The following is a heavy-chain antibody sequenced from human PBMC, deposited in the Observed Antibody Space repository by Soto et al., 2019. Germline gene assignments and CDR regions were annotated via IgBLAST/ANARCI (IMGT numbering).Heavy chain of an antibody. D-gene: IGHD2-15*01. CDR1: DYTFNSYG. CDR2: LSGDNGDI. V-gene: IGHV1-18*01. Sequence: QVQLVQSGDELKKPGASVKVSCKASDYTFNSYGISWVRKAPGQGLEWMGWLSGDNGDIKYAQKIQGRVTMTTDISTSTVYMELRSLSSDDTAVYFCAGSRGFGFDFWGQGTLVTVSS. J-gene: IGHJ4*02. CDR3: AGSRGFGFDF.